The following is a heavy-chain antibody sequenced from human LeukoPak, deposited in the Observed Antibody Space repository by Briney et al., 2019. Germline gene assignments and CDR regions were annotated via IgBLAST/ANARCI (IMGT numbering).Heavy chain of an antibody. CDR3: AKDRSGWLHTPFDY. V-gene: IGHV3-9*01. CDR2: ISWNSGSI. Sequence: PGGSLRLSCAASGFTFDDYAMHWVRQAPGKGLEWVSGISWNSGSIGCADSVKGRFTISRDNAKNSLYLQMNSLRREDTALYYCAKDRSGWLHTPFDYWGQGTLVTVSS. D-gene: IGHD5-24*01. CDR1: GFTFDDYA. J-gene: IGHJ4*02.